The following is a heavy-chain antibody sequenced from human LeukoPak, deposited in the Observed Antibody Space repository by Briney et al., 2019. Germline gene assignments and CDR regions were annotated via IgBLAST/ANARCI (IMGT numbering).Heavy chain of an antibody. J-gene: IGHJ3*01. CDR3: ARDSSVFEFDV. Sequence: PGGSLRLSCAASGFTFSPYTMHWFRQPPGKGLEWLSYINTGSTTIYYADSVKGRFTISRDNAKNSVYLHMNTLRAEDTAVYYCARDSSVFEFDVWGQGTIVTVSS. CDR2: INTGSTTI. D-gene: IGHD3-10*02. V-gene: IGHV3-48*01. CDR1: GFTFSPYT.